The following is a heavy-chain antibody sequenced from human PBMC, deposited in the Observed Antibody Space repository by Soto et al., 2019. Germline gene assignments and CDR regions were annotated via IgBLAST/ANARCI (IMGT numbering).Heavy chain of an antibody. J-gene: IGHJ6*02. CDR2: ISGSGGST. D-gene: IGHD1-1*01. CDR3: AKRVRTPGGYYYYGMDV. CDR1: GFTFSSYA. Sequence: GGSLRLSCAASGFTFSSYAMSWVRQAPGKGLEWVSAISGSGGSTYYADSVKGRFTISRDNSKNTLYLQMNSLRAEDTAVYYCAKRVRTPGGYYYYGMDVWGQGTTVTVSS. V-gene: IGHV3-23*01.